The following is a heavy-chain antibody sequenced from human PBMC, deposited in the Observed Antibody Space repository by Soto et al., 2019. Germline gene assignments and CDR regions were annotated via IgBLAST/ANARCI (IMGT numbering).Heavy chain of an antibody. CDR2: IYYSGST. CDR3: VRRNWGGYHYGMDV. CDR1: GGSISSSSYY. D-gene: IGHD7-27*01. J-gene: IGHJ6*02. Sequence: SETLSLTCTVSGGSISSSSYYWGWIRQPPGKGLEWIGSIYYSGSTYYNPSLKSRVTISVDTSKNQFSLKLSSVTAADTAVYYCVRRNWGGYHYGMDVWGQGTTVTVSS. V-gene: IGHV4-39*01.